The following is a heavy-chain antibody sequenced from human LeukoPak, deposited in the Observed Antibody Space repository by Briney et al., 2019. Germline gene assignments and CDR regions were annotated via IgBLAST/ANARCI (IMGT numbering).Heavy chain of an antibody. D-gene: IGHD4-17*01. CDR1: GDSFSYFY. V-gene: IGHV4-59*01. CDR3: ARGTVTMDY. CDR2: IYNSGST. Sequence: PSETLSLTCTVSGDSFSYFYWSWIRQPPGKGLEWIGYIYNSGSTNYNPSLKSRVTISVDTSKNQFSLNLSSVTAADTAVYYCARGTVTMDYWGRGTLVTVSS. J-gene: IGHJ4*02.